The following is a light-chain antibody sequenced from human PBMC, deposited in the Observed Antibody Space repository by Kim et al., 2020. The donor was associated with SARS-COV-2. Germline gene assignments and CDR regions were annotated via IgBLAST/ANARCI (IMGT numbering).Light chain of an antibody. J-gene: IGKJ5*01. CDR2: GAS. V-gene: IGKV3D-15*01. Sequence: ERVMTQSPATLSLSPGERVTLSCRASQSVSSNIGWYQQKPGQAPRLLIYGASSRATGIPARFSGSGSGTEFTLTISSLQSEDFAIYYCQQYDASPCTFGQGTRLDIK. CDR3: QQYDASPCT. CDR1: QSVSSN.